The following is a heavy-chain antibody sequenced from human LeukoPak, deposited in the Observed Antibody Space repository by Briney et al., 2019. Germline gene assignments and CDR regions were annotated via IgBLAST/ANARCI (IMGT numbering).Heavy chain of an antibody. CDR1: GYTFTSYD. V-gene: IGHV1-8*01. CDR3: ARWDTTTLDAFDI. J-gene: IGHJ3*02. Sequence: ASVKVSCKASGYTFTSYDINWVRQATGQGLEWRGWMNPNSGNTGYAQKFQGRVTMTRNTSISTAYMELSSLRSEDTAVYYCARWDTTTLDAFDIWGQGTMVTVSS. CDR2: MNPNSGNT. D-gene: IGHD4-17*01.